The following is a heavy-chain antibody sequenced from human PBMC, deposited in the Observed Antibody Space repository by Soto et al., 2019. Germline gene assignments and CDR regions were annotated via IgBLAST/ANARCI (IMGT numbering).Heavy chain of an antibody. D-gene: IGHD2-2*01. CDR2: VSGGGGDT. Sequence: GGSLRLSCAASGFTFGTYAMTWVRQAPGKGLEWVSGVSGGGGDTYYAASVRGRFTISRDNSKNTLYLQMHSVRAEDTAVYYCVTNVRDQLLCSFDHWGQGTLVTVSS. V-gene: IGHV3-23*01. CDR3: VTNVRDQLLCSFDH. CDR1: GFTFGTYA. J-gene: IGHJ4*02.